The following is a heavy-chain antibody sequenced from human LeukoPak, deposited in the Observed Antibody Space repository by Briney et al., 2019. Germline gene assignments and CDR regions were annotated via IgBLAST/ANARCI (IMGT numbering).Heavy chain of an antibody. Sequence: SQTLSLTCTVSGGSISSGGYYWSWIRQHPGKGLEWIGSIYYSGSTYSNPSLKSRVTISVDTSKNQFSLKLSSVTAADTAVYYCARHYVDYYYYYGMDVWGQGTTVTVSS. V-gene: IGHV4-30-2*03. D-gene: IGHD3-16*01. CDR1: GGSISSGGYY. CDR3: ARHYVDYYYYYGMDV. CDR2: IYYSGST. J-gene: IGHJ6*02.